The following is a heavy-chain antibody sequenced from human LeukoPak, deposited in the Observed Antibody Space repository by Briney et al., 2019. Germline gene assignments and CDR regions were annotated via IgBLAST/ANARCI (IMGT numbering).Heavy chain of an antibody. CDR3: ARTSIAARPYYYYMDV. D-gene: IGHD6-6*01. CDR2: IYYSGST. CDR1: GGSIGSYY. V-gene: IGHV4-59*01. J-gene: IGHJ6*03. Sequence: SETLSLTCTVSGGSIGSYYWSWIRQPPGKGLEWIGYIYYSGSTNYNPSLKSRVTISVDTSKNQFSLKLSSVTAADTAVYYCARTSIAARPYYYYMDVWGKGTTVTVSS.